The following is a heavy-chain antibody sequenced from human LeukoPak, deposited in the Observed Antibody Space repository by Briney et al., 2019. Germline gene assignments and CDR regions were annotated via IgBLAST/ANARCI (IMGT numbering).Heavy chain of an antibody. CDR1: GFTFSTYT. CDR3: ASRVHGDYYFDY. V-gene: IGHV3-48*04. CDR2: ISSGGNTI. Sequence: QSGGSLRLSCAASGFTFSTYTMNWVRQAPGEGLEWVSSISSGGNTIYYADSVKGRFTISRDNAQNSLYLQMNSLRAEDSAVYYCASRVHGDYYFDYWGQGTLVTVSS. J-gene: IGHJ4*02. D-gene: IGHD4-17*01.